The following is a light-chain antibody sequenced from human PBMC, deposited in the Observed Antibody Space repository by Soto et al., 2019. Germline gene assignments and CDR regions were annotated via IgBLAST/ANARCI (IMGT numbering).Light chain of an antibody. V-gene: IGKV3-11*01. CDR2: DAS. J-gene: IGKJ2*01. CDR3: QQRGSWYT. Sequence: EIVLTQSPATLPLSPGERTTLSCRASQSVSTYLAWYQLKPGQTPRLVIYDASNRATGIPARFSGSGFGTDFTLTISSLEPEDFAVYYCQQRGSWYTFGQGTRLEIK. CDR1: QSVSTY.